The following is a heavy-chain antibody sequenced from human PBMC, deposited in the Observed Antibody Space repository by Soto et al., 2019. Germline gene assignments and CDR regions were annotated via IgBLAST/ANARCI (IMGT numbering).Heavy chain of an antibody. V-gene: IGHV1-18*01. J-gene: IGHJ5*02. CDR2: SSAYNGNT. D-gene: IGHD2-2*01. CDR1: GYTFTSYA. Sequence: QVQLVQSGAEVKKPGASVKVSCKASGYTFTSYAFSWVRQAPGQGLEWMGGSSAYNGNTNYAQKPQGRDNMTPDRSTSTAYMELRSLRSDDTAVYYCARVEDAMSGHWFDPWGQGTLVTVSS. CDR3: ARVEDAMSGHWFDP.